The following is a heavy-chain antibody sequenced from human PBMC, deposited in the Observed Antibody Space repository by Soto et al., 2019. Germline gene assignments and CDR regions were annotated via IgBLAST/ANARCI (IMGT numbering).Heavy chain of an antibody. CDR1: GFTFSSYA. CDR2: ISYDGSNK. D-gene: IGHD2-15*01. Sequence: GGSLRLSCAASGFTFSSYAMHWVRQAPGKGLEWVAVISYDGSNKYYADSVKGRFTISRDNSKNTLYLQMNSLRAEDTAVYYCVRVPTPVPAALDIWGQGTMVTVSS. J-gene: IGHJ3*02. CDR3: VRVPTPVPAALDI. V-gene: IGHV3-30-3*01.